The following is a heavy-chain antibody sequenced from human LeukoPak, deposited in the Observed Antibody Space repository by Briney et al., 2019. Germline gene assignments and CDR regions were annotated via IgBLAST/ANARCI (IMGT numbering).Heavy chain of an antibody. V-gene: IGHV1-46*01. Sequence: ASVKVSCKASGYTFTSYLMHWVRQAPGQGLEWVGLINPSGGTTKYAQRFQGRVTMTRDMSTSTVYMDLSSLTSEDTAVYYCAKKVFYYYYMDVWGKGTTVTVSS. J-gene: IGHJ6*03. CDR2: INPSGGTT. CDR3: AKKVFYYYYMDV. CDR1: GYTFTSYL.